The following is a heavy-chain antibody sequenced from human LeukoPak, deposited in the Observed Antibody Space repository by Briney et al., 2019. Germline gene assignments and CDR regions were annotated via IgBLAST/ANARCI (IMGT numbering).Heavy chain of an antibody. CDR2: IYHSGST. Sequence: SGTLSLTCAVSGGSISSSNWWSWVRQPPGKGLEWIGEIYHSGSTNYNPSLKSRVTISVDKSKNQFSLKLSSVTAADTAVYYCARAGYDYVWGSYRNWFDPWGQGTLVTVSS. CDR3: ARAGYDYVWGSYRNWFDP. V-gene: IGHV4-4*02. CDR1: GGSISSSNW. J-gene: IGHJ5*02. D-gene: IGHD3-16*02.